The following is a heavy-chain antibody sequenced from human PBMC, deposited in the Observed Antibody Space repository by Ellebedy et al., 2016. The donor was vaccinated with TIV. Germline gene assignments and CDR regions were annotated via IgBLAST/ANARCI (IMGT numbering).Heavy chain of an antibody. CDR1: GVSISTYY. CDR2: MYSSGST. J-gene: IGHJ6*03. Sequence: GSLRLSXAVSGVSISTYYWNWIRQPAGKGLEWIGRMYSSGSTNYNPSLKSRVTVSVDTSKNQFSLRLTSVTAADSAVYYCARGRLEYSSSSPSGFFYYMDVWGKGTTVTVSS. D-gene: IGHD6-6*01. V-gene: IGHV4-4*07. CDR3: ARGRLEYSSSSPSGFFYYMDV.